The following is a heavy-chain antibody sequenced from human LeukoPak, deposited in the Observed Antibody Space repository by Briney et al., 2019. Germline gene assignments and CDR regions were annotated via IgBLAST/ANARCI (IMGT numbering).Heavy chain of an antibody. CDR2: ISGSGYST. CDR1: GFTFNIYA. V-gene: IGHV3-23*01. Sequence: GGSLRLSCVASGFTFNIYAITWVRPAPGEGLGWVSAISGSGYSTYYADSVKGRFTISRDNSKNTLYLQMDSLRAEDTAVYYCAVEVYGPFDYWGQGTLVTVSS. CDR3: AVEVYGPFDY. D-gene: IGHD3-10*01. J-gene: IGHJ4*02.